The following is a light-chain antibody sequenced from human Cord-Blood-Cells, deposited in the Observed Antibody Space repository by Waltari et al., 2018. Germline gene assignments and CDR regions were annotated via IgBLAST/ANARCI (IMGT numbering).Light chain of an antibody. CDR1: QSVSSN. CDR2: GAS. V-gene: IGKV3-15*01. Sequence: EIVMTQSQATLSVSPGERATLSCRASQSVSSNLAWYQQKPGQAPRLLIYGASTRATGIPARFSGNASGTEFTLTISSLQSEDFAVYYCQQYNNWLTFGGGTKVEIK. J-gene: IGKJ4*01. CDR3: QQYNNWLT.